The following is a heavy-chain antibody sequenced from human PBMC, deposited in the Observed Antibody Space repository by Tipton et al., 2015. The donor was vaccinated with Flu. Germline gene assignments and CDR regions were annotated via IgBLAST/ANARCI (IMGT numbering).Heavy chain of an antibody. V-gene: IGHV3-73*01. CDR2: MKSKASTYAT. CDR3: TRGVSDGDNGMDV. CDR1: GFTFSDSP. Sequence: SLRLSCAASGFTFSDSPMHWVRQASGKGLEWLGRMKSKASTYATRHAASVKGRFTISGDDSKNTAYLQMDSLKGEDTAVYYCTRGVSDGDNGMDVWGQGTTVTVSS. D-gene: IGHD4-17*01. J-gene: IGHJ6*02.